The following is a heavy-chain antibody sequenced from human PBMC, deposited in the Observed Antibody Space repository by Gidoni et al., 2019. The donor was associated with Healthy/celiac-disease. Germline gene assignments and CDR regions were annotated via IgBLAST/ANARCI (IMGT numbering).Heavy chain of an antibody. D-gene: IGHD1-20*01. Sequence: QVQLVESGGGVVQPGRSLRLSCAASGFTFRSYAMHWVRQAPGKGLEWVAVISYDGSNKYYADSVKGRFTISRDNSKNTLYLQMNSLRAEDTAVYYCARGQTNWNNYYYYYGMDVWGQGTTVTVSS. J-gene: IGHJ6*02. CDR3: ARGQTNWNNYYYYYGMDV. CDR1: GFTFRSYA. CDR2: ISYDGSNK. V-gene: IGHV3-30*04.